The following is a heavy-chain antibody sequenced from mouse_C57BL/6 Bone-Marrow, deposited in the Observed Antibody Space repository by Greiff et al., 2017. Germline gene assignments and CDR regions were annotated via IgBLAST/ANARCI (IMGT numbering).Heavy chain of an antibody. CDR3: ARGSSVYYDYGADY. Sequence: QVQLQQSGAELARPGASVKLSCKASGYTFTSYGISWVKQRTGQGLEWIGEIYPRSGNTYYNEKFKGKATLTADKSSSTAYMELRSLTSEDSAVYFCARGSSVYYDYGADYWGQGTTLTVSS. D-gene: IGHD2-4*01. CDR2: IYPRSGNT. J-gene: IGHJ2*01. V-gene: IGHV1-81*01. CDR1: GYTFTSYG.